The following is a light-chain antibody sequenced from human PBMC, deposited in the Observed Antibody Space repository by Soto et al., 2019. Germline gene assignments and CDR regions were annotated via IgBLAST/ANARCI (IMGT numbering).Light chain of an antibody. CDR2: GNS. Sequence: QSVLTQPPSVSGAPGQRVTISCTGSSSNIGAGYDVHWYQQLPGTAPKLLIYGNSNRPSGVPDRSSGSKSGTSASLAITGLQAEDEADYYCQSYDSSLSGNVVFGGGTKVTVL. CDR1: SSNIGAGYD. CDR3: QSYDSSLSGNVV. J-gene: IGLJ2*01. V-gene: IGLV1-40*01.